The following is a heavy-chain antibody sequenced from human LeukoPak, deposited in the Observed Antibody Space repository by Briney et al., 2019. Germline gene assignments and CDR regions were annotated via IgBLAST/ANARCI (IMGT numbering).Heavy chain of an antibody. CDR2: INHSGST. J-gene: IGHJ4*02. V-gene: IGHV4-34*01. CDR1: GGSLTNYY. D-gene: IGHD3-10*01. CDR3: ARGGKFRVRGVTGAYYFDY. Sequence: KPSETLSLTCTVSGGSLTNYYWSWIRQPPGKGLEWIGEINHSGSTNYNPSLKSRVTISVDTSKNQFSLKLSSVTAADTAVYYCARGGKFRVRGVTGAYYFDYWGQGTLVTVSS.